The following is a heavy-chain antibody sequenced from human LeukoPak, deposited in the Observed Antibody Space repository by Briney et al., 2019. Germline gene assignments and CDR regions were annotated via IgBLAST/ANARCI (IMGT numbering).Heavy chain of an antibody. J-gene: IGHJ3*01. Sequence: GRPLSLSCAASGFTFSSYAMSRVRPARGKGLGIVSSIHGNGRGTSYRDSVRGRFTVSKDNSKNMLYLQMNSLRAEDTALYYCGMDPNGDYVGALDLWGQGTLVTVS. CDR2: IHGNGRGT. CDR1: GFTFSSYA. CDR3: GMDPNGDYVGALDL. D-gene: IGHD4-17*01. V-gene: IGHV3-23*01.